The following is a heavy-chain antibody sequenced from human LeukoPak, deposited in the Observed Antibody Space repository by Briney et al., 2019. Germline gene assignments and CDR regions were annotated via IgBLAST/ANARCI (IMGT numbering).Heavy chain of an antibody. J-gene: IGHJ5*02. D-gene: IGHD3-22*01. CDR3: ARATYYYDSSGYKTSNWFDP. CDR1: GFTFSTYS. Sequence: GGSLRLSCAAPGFTFSTYSMNWVRQAPGKGLEWVSSISSSSSYIYYADSVKGRFTISRDNAKNSLYLQMNSLRAEDTAVYYCARATYYYDSSGYKTSNWFDPWGQGTLVTVSS. V-gene: IGHV3-21*01. CDR2: ISSSSSYI.